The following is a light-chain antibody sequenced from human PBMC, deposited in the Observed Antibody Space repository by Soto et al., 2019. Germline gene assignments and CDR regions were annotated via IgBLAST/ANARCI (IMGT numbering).Light chain of an antibody. Sequence: EIVLTQSPGTLSLSPGERATLSSRASQSVSSSYLAWYQQKPGQAPRLLIYGASSRATGIPDRFSGSGSGTDFTLTISRLEPEVFAVYYCQQYGSSPLITFGQGTRLEIK. CDR1: QSVSSSY. J-gene: IGKJ5*01. CDR2: GAS. CDR3: QQYGSSPLIT. V-gene: IGKV3-20*01.